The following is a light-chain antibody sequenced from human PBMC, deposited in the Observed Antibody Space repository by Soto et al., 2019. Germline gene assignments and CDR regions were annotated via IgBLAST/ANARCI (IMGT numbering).Light chain of an antibody. CDR3: QQSYSTPLT. J-gene: IGKJ4*01. Sequence: DIQMTQSPSSLFASVGDRITITSRASQSISSYLNWYQQKPGKAPKLLIYAASSLQSGVPSRFSGSGSGTDFTLTISSLQPEDFATYYCQQSYSTPLTFGGGTKVDIK. CDR2: AAS. V-gene: IGKV1-39*01. CDR1: QSISSY.